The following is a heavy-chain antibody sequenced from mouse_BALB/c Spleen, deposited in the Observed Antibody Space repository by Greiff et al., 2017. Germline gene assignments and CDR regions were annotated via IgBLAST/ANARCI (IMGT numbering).Heavy chain of an antibody. Sequence: QVHVKQSGAELVRPGTSVKVSCKASGYAFTNYLIEWVKQRPGQGLEWIGVINPGSGGTNYNEKFKGKATLTADKSSSTAYMQLSSLTSDDSAVYFCAGTGTGGAYWGQGTLVTVSA. CDR3: AGTGTGGAY. CDR1: GYAFTNYL. J-gene: IGHJ3*01. D-gene: IGHD4-1*01. CDR2: INPGSGGT. V-gene: IGHV1-54*01.